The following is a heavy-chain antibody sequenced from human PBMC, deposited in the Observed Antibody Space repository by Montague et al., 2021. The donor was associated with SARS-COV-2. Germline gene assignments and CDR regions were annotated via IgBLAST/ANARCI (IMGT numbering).Heavy chain of an antibody. Sequence: PALVKPTQTLTLTCTFSGFSVSTSGLCVSWIPQPPGKALEWLALIDWDDDTYYSTSLKTGLAISKDTSKNQVVLTMTDMDPVDTGTYYCARIPEYSSGGGPDWYFDLWGRGTLVTVSS. J-gene: IGHJ2*01. V-gene: IGHV2-70*01. CDR2: IDWDDDT. CDR3: ARIPEYSSGGGPDWYFDL. CDR1: GFSVSTSGLC. D-gene: IGHD6-19*01.